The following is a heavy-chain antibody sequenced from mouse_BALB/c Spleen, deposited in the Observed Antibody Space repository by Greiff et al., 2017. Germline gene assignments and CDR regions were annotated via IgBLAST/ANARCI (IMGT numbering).Heavy chain of an antibody. D-gene: IGHD2-3*01. CDR1: GFTFSSFG. V-gene: IGHV5-17*02. CDR2: ISSGSSTN. CDR3: ASHDGYGGFAY. J-gene: IGHJ3*01. Sequence: DVHLVESGGGLVQPGGSRKLSCAASGFTFSSFGMHWVRQAPEKGLEWVAYISSGSSTNYYADTVKGRFTISRDNPKNTLFLQMTSLRSEDTAMYYCASHDGYGGFAYWGQGTLVTVSA.